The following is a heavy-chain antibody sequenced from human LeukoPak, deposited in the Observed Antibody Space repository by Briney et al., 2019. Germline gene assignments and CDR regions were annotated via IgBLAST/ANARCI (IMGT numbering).Heavy chain of an antibody. CDR1: GFTFSSYW. V-gene: IGHV3-7*01. D-gene: IGHD5-18*01. Sequence: PGGSLRLSCAASGFTFSSYWMSWVRQAPGKGLEWVANIKQDGSEKYYVDSVKGRFTISRDNAKNSLYLQMNSLRAEDTAVYYCAREGIQLWIKAPFDPWGQGTPVTVSS. CDR2: IKQDGSEK. CDR3: AREGIQLWIKAPFDP. J-gene: IGHJ5*02.